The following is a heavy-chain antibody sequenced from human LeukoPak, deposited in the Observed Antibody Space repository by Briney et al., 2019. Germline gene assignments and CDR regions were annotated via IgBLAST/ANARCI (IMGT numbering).Heavy chain of an antibody. D-gene: IGHD3-22*01. Sequence: GRSRRLSCAASGFTFSIYGMHWVRQAPGKGLEWVAVISYHGNNKYYADSVKGRFTISRDNSKNTLYLQMNSLRAEDTAVYYCARCPESSGYYYELDSWGQGTLVTVSS. CDR2: ISYHGNNK. J-gene: IGHJ4*02. V-gene: IGHV3-30*03. CDR1: GFTFSIYG. CDR3: ARCPESSGYYYELDS.